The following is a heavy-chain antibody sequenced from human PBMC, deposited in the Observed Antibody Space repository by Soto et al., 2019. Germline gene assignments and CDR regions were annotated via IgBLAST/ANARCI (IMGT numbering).Heavy chain of an antibody. CDR2: MNPNSGNT. CDR3: ASSGSGWYLY. Sequence: QVQLVQSGAEVKKPGASVKVSCKASGYTFTSYDINWVRQATGQGLEWMGWMNPNSGNTGYAQKCXGXVXMXWNTSISTAYIELSSLRSEDTAVYYCASSGSGWYLYWGQGTLVTVSS. CDR1: GYTFTSYD. D-gene: IGHD6-19*01. J-gene: IGHJ4*02. V-gene: IGHV1-8*01.